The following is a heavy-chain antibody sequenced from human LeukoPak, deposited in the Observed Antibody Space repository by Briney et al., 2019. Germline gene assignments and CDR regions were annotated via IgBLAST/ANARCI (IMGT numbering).Heavy chain of an antibody. V-gene: IGHV3-21*01. D-gene: IGHD5-18*01. CDR1: GFTFSSYS. Sequence: PGGSLRLSCAGSGFTFSSYSMNWVRQAPGKGLEWVATIFSSSRHIYYADSVKGRFTISRDNAKNSLYLQMNSLRAEDTAVYYCARTGHSYGSWWFDPWGPGTLVIVSS. CDR3: ARTGHSYGSWWFDP. CDR2: IFSSSRHI. J-gene: IGHJ5*02.